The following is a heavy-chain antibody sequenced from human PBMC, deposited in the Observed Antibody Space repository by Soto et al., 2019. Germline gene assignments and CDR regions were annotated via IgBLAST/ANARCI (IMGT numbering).Heavy chain of an antibody. V-gene: IGHV4-34*01. CDR3: AREGSSEVVVVAANWFDP. CDR1: VGSFSGYY. Sequence: SETLSLTCAVYVGSFSGYYWSWIRQPPGKGLEWIGEINHSGSTNYNPSLKSRVTISVDTSKNQFSLKLSSVTAADTAVYYCAREGSSEVVVVAANWFDPWGQGTLVTVSS. CDR2: INHSGST. D-gene: IGHD2-15*01. J-gene: IGHJ5*02.